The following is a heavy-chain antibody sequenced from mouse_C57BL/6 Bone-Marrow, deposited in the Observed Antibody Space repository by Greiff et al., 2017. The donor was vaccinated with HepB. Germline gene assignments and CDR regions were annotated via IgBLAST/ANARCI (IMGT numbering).Heavy chain of an antibody. D-gene: IGHD2-4*01. J-gene: IGHJ3*01. CDR2: IDPENGDT. CDR3: TTDDYGFAY. V-gene: IGHV14-4*01. Sequence: VQLQQSGAELVRPGASVKLSCTASGFTIKDDYMHWVKQRPEQGLEWIGWIDPENGDTEYASKFQGKATITADTSSNTAYLQLSSLTSEDAAVYYCTTDDYGFAYWGRGTLVTVSA. CDR1: GFTIKDDY.